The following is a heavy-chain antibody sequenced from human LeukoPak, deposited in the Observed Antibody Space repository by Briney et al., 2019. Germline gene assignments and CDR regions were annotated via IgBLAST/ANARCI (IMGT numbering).Heavy chain of an antibody. D-gene: IGHD3-10*01. V-gene: IGHV4-59*08. CDR3: ARQSGVYYGSGSPL. J-gene: IGHJ2*01. CDR1: GGSISSYY. CDR2: IYYSGST. Sequence: SETLSFTCTVSGGSISSYYWSWIRQPPGKGLEWIGYIYYSGSTNYNPSLKSRVTISVDTSKNQFSLKLSSVTAADTAVYYCARQSGVYYGSGSPLWGRGTLVTVSS.